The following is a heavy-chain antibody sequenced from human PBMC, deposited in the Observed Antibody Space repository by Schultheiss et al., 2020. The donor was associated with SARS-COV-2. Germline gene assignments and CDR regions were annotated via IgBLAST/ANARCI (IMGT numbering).Heavy chain of an antibody. CDR3: ARVLRGSGNYRIVDY. CDR1: GFTFSNAW. Sequence: GGSLRLSCAASGFTFSNAWMNWVRQAPGKGLEWVGRTRNEPNSYTTEYAASVKDRFTISRDDSQNSLFLQMNSLKIEDTAVYYCARVLRGSGNYRIVDYWGQGTLVTVSS. CDR2: TRNEPNSYTT. V-gene: IGHV3-72*01. J-gene: IGHJ4*02. D-gene: IGHD2-15*01.